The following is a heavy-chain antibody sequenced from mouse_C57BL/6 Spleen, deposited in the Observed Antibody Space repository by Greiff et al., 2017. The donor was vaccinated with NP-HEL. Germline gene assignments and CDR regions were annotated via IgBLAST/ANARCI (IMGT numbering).Heavy chain of an antibody. CDR1: GYTFTEYT. CDR3: ARHEEGSPPRYDYDWFAY. CDR2: FYPGSGRI. D-gene: IGHD2-4*01. Sequence: VQLQQSGAELVKPGASVKLSCKASGYTFTEYTIHWVKQRSGQGLEWIGWFYPGSGRIKYNEKFKDKATLTADKSSSTVYMELSRLTSEDSAVYFCARHEEGSPPRYDYDWFAYWGQGTLVTVSA. V-gene: IGHV1-62-2*01. J-gene: IGHJ3*01.